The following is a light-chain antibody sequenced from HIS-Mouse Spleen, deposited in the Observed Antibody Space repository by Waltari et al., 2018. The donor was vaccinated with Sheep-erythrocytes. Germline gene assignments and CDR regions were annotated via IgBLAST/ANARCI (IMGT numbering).Light chain of an antibody. J-gene: IGLJ3*02. CDR1: SSDAGGYKY. Sequence: QSALTQPPSASGSPGQSVTISCTGTSSDAGGYKYVSLYQQHPGKAPKLMIYEVSKRPAGAPDGFSGSKSGNTASLAVSGLQAEDEADYYCSSYAGSNNWVFGGGTKLTVL. V-gene: IGLV2-8*01. CDR3: SSYAGSNNWV. CDR2: EVS.